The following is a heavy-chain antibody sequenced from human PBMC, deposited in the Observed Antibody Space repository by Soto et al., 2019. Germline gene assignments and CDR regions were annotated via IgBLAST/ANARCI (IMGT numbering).Heavy chain of an antibody. Sequence: PGGSLRLSCAASGFTFSSYGMHWVRQAPGKGLEWVAVISYDGSNKYYADSVKGRFTISRDNSKNTLYLQMNSLRAGDTAVYYCAKDHSYYGSGLNWFDPWGQGTLVTVSS. V-gene: IGHV3-30*18. J-gene: IGHJ5*02. D-gene: IGHD3-10*01. CDR3: AKDHSYYGSGLNWFDP. CDR2: ISYDGSNK. CDR1: GFTFSSYG.